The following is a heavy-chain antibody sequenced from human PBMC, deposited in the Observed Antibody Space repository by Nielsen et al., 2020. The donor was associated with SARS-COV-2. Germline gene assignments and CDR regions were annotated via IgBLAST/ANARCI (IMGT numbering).Heavy chain of an antibody. J-gene: IGHJ5*02. CDR2: ISGSGGST. D-gene: IGHD6-19*01. CDR1: GFTFNDYY. V-gene: IGHV3-23*01. CDR3: ARAQGGGWQWLGQDRWFDP. Sequence: GESLKISCAASGFTFNDYYMTWVRQAPGKGLEWVSDISGSGGSTYYAASVKGRFTISRDKTKNILYLQMNSLRAEDTAVYYCARAQGGGWQWLGQDRWFDPWGQGTLVTVSS.